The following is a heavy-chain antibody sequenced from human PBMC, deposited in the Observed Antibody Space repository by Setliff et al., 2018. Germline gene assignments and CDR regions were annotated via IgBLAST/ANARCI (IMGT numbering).Heavy chain of an antibody. CDR3: AKGIHRDAFDI. CDR2: IYYSGST. Sequence: PSETLSLTCTVSGGSISSSSYYWGWIRQPPGKGLEWIGSIYYSGSTYYNPSLKSRVTISVDTSKNQFSLKLSSVTAADTAVYYCAKGIHRDAFDIWGQGTMVTVSS. CDR1: GGSISSSSYY. D-gene: IGHD3-10*01. V-gene: IGHV4-39*01. J-gene: IGHJ3*02.